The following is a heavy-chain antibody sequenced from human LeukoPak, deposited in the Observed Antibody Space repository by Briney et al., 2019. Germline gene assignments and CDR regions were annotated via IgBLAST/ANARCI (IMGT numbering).Heavy chain of an antibody. V-gene: IGHV3-15*01. J-gene: IGHJ4*02. CDR2: IKSKTDGRTI. CDR3: TTLPAEGPYYYDSSGYLPFDY. D-gene: IGHD3-22*01. CDR1: GFTFSNAW. Sequence: GGSLRLSCAASGFTFSNAWMSWVRQAPGKGLEWVGRIKSKTDGRTIDYAAPVKGRFTISRDDSKNTLYLQMNSLKTEDTAVYYCTTLPAEGPYYYDSSGYLPFDYWGQGTLVTVSS.